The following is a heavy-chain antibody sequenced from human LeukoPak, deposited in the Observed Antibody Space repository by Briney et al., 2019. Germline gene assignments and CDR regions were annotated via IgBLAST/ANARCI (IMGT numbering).Heavy chain of an antibody. CDR3: ARDRESSSWFDY. CDR1: GFTFSSYS. CDR2: ISSSSSYI. Sequence: GGSLRLSCAASGFTFSSYSMNWVRQAPGKGLEWVSSISSSSSYIYYADSVKGRFTISRDNAKNSRYLQMKSLRAEDTAVYYCARDRESSSWFDYWGQGTLVTVSS. V-gene: IGHV3-21*01. D-gene: IGHD6-13*01. J-gene: IGHJ4*02.